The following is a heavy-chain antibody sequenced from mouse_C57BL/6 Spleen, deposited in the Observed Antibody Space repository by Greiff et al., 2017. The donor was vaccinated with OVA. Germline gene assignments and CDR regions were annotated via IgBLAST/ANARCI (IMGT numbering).Heavy chain of an antibody. Sequence: QVQLQQPGAELVKPGASVKLSCKASGYTFTSYWMHWVKQRPGQGLEWIGMIHPNSGSTNYNEKFKSKATLTVDKSSSIAYMQLSSLTSEDSAVYYCARWGTGAYYFDYWGQGTTLTVSS. V-gene: IGHV1-64*01. CDR3: ARWGTGAYYFDY. J-gene: IGHJ2*01. CDR2: IHPNSGST. CDR1: GYTFTSYW. D-gene: IGHD4-1*01.